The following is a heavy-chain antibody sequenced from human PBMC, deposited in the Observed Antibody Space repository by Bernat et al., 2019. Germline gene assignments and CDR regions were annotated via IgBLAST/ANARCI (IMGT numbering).Heavy chain of an antibody. D-gene: IGHD3/OR15-3a*01. CDR3: ARLDFWTGSGASYFDL. Sequence: QLQLQASGPGPVKPSETLSLTCAVSGGSVSSSSYYWGWVRQPPGKGLEWIGNIYYSGTTYFNPSLKSGITVSVDTSKNQFSLKLSSVTAADTAVYYCARLDFWTGSGASYFDLWGQGTLVTVSS. V-gene: IGHV4-39*01. CDR1: GGSVSSSSYY. J-gene: IGHJ4*02. CDR2: IYYSGTT.